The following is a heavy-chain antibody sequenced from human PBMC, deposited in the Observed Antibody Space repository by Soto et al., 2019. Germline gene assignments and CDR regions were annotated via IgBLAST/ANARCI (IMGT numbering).Heavy chain of an antibody. CDR1: GGSFSGYY. CDR3: ARGSRSKFYDFWSGPRPGWFGP. D-gene: IGHD3-3*01. Sequence: TLSLTCAVYGGSFSGYYWSWIRQPPGKWLEWIVEINHSGSTNYNPSLKSRVTISVDTSKNQFSLKLSSVTAADTAVYYCARGSRSKFYDFWSGPRPGWFGPWGQGTLVTVSS. CDR2: INHSGST. V-gene: IGHV4-34*01. J-gene: IGHJ5*02.